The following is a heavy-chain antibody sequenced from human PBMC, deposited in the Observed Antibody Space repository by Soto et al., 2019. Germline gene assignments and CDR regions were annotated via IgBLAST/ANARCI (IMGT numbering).Heavy chain of an antibody. Sequence: QVQLVESGGGVVQPGRSLRLSCAASGFTFSSYGMHWVRQAPGKGLEWVAVIWYDGSNKYYADSVKGRFTISSDNSKNTLYLQMNSLRAEETAVYYCARDRASGYYYYGMEVWGQGTTVTVAS. CDR3: ARDRASGYYYYGMEV. V-gene: IGHV3-33*01. CDR2: IWYDGSNK. J-gene: IGHJ6*02. CDR1: GFTFSSYG.